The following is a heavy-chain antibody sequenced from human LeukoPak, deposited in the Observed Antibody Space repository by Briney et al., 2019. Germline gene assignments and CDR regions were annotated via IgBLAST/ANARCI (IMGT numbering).Heavy chain of an antibody. J-gene: IGHJ4*02. CDR3: AREYAAMAHFDY. Sequence: GGSLRLSCVASGFTFSDYYMSWIRQAPGKGLEWVSYISSSGSTIYYADSVKGRFTISRDNAKNSLYLQMNSLRAEDTAVYYCAREYAAMAHFDYWGQGTLVTVSS. V-gene: IGHV3-11*01. D-gene: IGHD5-18*01. CDR1: GFTFSDYY. CDR2: ISSSGSTI.